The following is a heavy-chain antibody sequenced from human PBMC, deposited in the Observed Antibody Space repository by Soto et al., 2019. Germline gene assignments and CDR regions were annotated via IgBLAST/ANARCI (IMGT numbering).Heavy chain of an antibody. J-gene: IGHJ4*02. V-gene: IGHV3-74*01. CDR2: ISQDGTIA. CDR3: LRDQRHWNEFADQ. Sequence: VQLVESGGGLVQPWGSLRLSCEASGFAFGSYWMHWVRQAPGKGLVWVSRISQDGTIATQADSVKGLFNISRDNAKNTLYLQMNSLRADDTAVYYCLRDQRHWNEFADQWGQGTLVTVSS. D-gene: IGHD1-1*01. CDR1: GFAFGSYW.